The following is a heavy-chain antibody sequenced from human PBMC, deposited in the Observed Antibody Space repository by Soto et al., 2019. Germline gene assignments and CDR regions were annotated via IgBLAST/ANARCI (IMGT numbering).Heavy chain of an antibody. Sequence: QEQLVQSGGGVVQPGTSLRLSCAASGFKFSSYGIHWVRQAPGKGLEWVAAISYDGRNKYYADSVKGRFTISRDNSENTLFLQMNSLRGGDTAVYYCAKDWKWEAFYSGMNVWGQGTTVTVSS. J-gene: IGHJ6*02. CDR1: GFKFSSYG. CDR3: AKDWKWEAFYSGMNV. V-gene: IGHV3-30*18. D-gene: IGHD1-26*01. CDR2: ISYDGRNK.